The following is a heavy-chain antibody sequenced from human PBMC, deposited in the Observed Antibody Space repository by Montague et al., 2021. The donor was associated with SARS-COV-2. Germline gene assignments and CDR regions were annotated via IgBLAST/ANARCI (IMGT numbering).Heavy chain of an antibody. Sequence: TLSLTCTVSGGSISSGSYYWNWIRQPPGKGLEWIGRIYTSGSTNYNPSLKSRVTISVDTSKNQFSLKLSSVTAADTAVYYCARESLHLTGYYNDYFDYWGQGTLVTVSS. CDR2: IYTSGST. CDR3: ARESLHLTGYYNDYFDY. CDR1: GGSISSGSYY. J-gene: IGHJ4*02. D-gene: IGHD3-9*01. V-gene: IGHV4-61*02.